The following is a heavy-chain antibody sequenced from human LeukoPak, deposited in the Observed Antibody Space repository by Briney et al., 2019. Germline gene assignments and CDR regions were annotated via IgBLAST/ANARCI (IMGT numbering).Heavy chain of an antibody. Sequence: GGSLRLSCAASGFTFSSYAMSWVRQAPGEGLEWVSAITDSAGSTNHADSVKGRFTISRDNSKNTLYLQMNSLRAEDTAVYYCAKGSSGSRPYYFHYWGQGTLVTVSS. V-gene: IGHV3-23*01. CDR1: GFTFSSYA. CDR3: AKGSSGSRPYYFHY. D-gene: IGHD3-10*01. J-gene: IGHJ4*02. CDR2: ITDSAGST.